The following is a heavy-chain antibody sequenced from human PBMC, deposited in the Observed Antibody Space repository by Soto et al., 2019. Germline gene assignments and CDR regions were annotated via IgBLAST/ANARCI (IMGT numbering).Heavy chain of an antibody. CDR1: GGSISSSSYY. D-gene: IGHD2-2*01. V-gene: IGHV4-39*01. CDR3: ARGCISIICNHDWFDP. CDR2: IYYSGST. J-gene: IGHJ5*02. Sequence: PSETLSLTCTVSGGSISSSSYYWGWIRQPPEKGLEWIGSIYYSGSTYYNPSLKSRVTISVDTSKNQFSLKLSSVTAADTAVYFCARGCISIICNHDWFDPWGQGTLVTVSS.